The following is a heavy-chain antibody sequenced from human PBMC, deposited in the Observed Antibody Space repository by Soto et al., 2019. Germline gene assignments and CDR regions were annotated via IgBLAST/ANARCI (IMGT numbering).Heavy chain of an antibody. J-gene: IGHJ5*02. Sequence: QVQLQESGPGLVKPSETLSLTYTVSGGSVSSATYSWNWIRQPPGKGLEWIGNIYYSGSTNYNPSLKSRVTISVDPSKHQFTLKLRSATAADTAVYYCARGDYDFWSGSPKNTRFDPWGQGTLVTVSS. V-gene: IGHV4-61*01. CDR1: GGSVSSATYS. CDR3: ARGDYDFWSGSPKNTRFDP. CDR2: IYYSGST. D-gene: IGHD3-3*01.